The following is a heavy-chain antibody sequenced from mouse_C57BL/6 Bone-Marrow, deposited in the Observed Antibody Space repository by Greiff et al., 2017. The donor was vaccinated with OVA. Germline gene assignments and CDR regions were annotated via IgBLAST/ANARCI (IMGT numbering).Heavy chain of an antibody. D-gene: IGHD1-1*01. CDR2: IRSKSSNYAT. CDR3: VRERCCYYVFDF. V-gene: IGHV10-3*01. Sequence: EVKLVESGGGLVQPKGSLKLSCAASGFTFNTYAMHWVRQAPGKGLEWVARIRSKSSNYATYYADSVKVTFTFSIDDSPSMLSLLMTNLLTAYTAMYYCVRERCCYYVFDFWGPGTTLTVSS. J-gene: IGHJ2*01. CDR1: GFTFNTYA.